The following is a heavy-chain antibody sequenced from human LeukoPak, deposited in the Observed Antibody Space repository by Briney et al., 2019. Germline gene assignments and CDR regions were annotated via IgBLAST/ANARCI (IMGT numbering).Heavy chain of an antibody. V-gene: IGHV1-46*01. CDR2: INPSGGST. CDR3: ARDSSAVVTALYNWFDP. J-gene: IGHJ5*02. Sequence: GASVKVSCKASGYTFTSYYMHWVRQAPGQGLEWMGIINPSGGSTSYAQKFQGRVTMTRDTSTSTVYMELSSLRSEDTAVYYCARDSSAVVTALYNWFDPWGQGTLVTVSS. D-gene: IGHD2-21*02. CDR1: GYTFTSYY.